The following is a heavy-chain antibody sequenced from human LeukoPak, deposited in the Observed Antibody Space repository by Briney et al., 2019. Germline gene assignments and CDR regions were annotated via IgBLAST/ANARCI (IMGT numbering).Heavy chain of an antibody. J-gene: IGHJ4*02. Sequence: WASVKVSCKVSGYTLTELSMHWVRQAPGKGLEWMGGFDPEDGETIYAQKFQGRVTMTEDTSTDTAYMELSSLRSEDTAVYYCATAYSSSWDYFDYWGQGTLVTVSS. D-gene: IGHD6-13*01. CDR3: ATAYSSSWDYFDY. V-gene: IGHV1-24*01. CDR1: GYTLTELS. CDR2: FDPEDGET.